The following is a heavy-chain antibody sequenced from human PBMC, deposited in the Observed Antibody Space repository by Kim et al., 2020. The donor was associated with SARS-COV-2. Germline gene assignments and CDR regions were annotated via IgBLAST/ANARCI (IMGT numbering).Heavy chain of an antibody. D-gene: IGHD6-13*01. CDR2: IYHSGST. Sequence: SETLSLTCAVSGGSISSSNWWSWVRHPPGKGLEWIGEIYHSGSTNYNTSLKSRVTISVDKSKNQFSLKLSSVTAADTAVYYCASDDGGAGIAAAGTGESGWFDPWGQGTLVTVSS. J-gene: IGHJ5*02. CDR1: GGSISSSNW. CDR3: ASDDGGAGIAAAGTGESGWFDP. V-gene: IGHV4-4*02.